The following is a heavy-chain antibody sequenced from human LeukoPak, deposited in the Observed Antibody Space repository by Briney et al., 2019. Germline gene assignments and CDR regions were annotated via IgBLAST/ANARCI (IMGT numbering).Heavy chain of an antibody. D-gene: IGHD2-2*01. CDR1: GGSISSYY. Sequence: PSETLSLTCTVSGGSISSYYWSWIRQPPGKGLEWIGYIYDSGSTNFNPSLKSRVTISVDTSKNQSSLKLSSVTAADTAAYYCARVGGTNYYYYGMDVWGQGTTVTVSS. V-gene: IGHV4-59*01. J-gene: IGHJ6*02. CDR2: IYDSGST. CDR3: ARVGGTNYYYYGMDV.